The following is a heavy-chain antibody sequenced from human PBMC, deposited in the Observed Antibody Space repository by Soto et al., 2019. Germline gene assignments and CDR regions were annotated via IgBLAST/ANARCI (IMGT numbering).Heavy chain of an antibody. J-gene: IGHJ4*02. D-gene: IGHD5-18*01. CDR1: GYTFTSYG. Sequence: QVQLVQSGAEVKKPGASVKVSCKASGYTFTSYGISWVRQAPGQGLEWMGGIIPIFGTANYAQKFQGRVTITADESTSTAYMELSSLRSEDTAVYYCARDRGDTAYFDYWGQGTLVTVSS. CDR2: IIPIFGTA. V-gene: IGHV1-69*13. CDR3: ARDRGDTAYFDY.